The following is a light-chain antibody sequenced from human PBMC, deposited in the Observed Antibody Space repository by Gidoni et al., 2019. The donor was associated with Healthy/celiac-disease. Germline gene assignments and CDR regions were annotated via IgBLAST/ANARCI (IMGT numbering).Light chain of an antibody. CDR1: ALPKQY. CDR3: QSADSSGTHEV. J-gene: IGLJ3*02. Sequence: SYHLTQPPSVSVAPGHSARITCSGDALPKQYAYWYQQKPGQAPVLVIYKDSERPSGIPERFSGSSSGTTVTLTISGVQAEDEADYYCQSADSSGTHEVFGGGTKLPVL. CDR2: KDS. V-gene: IGLV3-25*03.